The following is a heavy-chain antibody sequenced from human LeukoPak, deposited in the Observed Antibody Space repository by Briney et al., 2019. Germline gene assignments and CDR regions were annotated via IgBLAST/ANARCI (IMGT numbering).Heavy chain of an antibody. D-gene: IGHD5-18*01. CDR3: AKTIQLWLRLLFDF. Sequence: PGGSLRLSCAASGFTFSNYAMTWVRQAPGKGLEWISAVSGSGAIAYYADSVKGRFTISRDNSKNTLYLQMNSLRDEDTAVYYCAKTIQLWLRLLFDFWGQGALVSVSS. J-gene: IGHJ4*02. CDR1: GFTFSNYA. CDR2: VSGSGAIA. V-gene: IGHV3-23*01.